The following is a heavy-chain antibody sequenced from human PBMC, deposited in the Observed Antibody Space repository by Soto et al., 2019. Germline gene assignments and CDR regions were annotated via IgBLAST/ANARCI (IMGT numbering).Heavy chain of an antibody. Sequence: SLRLSCAASGFSFTNFAMSWVRQAPGKGLEWVAGIGASGDITWYADSVKGRLSISRDNSKNTLYLQLNSLRFEDTAVYYCAKDNFTDRGDDYFDYWGPGTLVTVTS. CDR1: GFSFTNFA. CDR3: AKDNFTDRGDDYFDY. J-gene: IGHJ4*02. CDR2: IGASGDIT. D-gene: IGHD2-21*02. V-gene: IGHV3-23*01.